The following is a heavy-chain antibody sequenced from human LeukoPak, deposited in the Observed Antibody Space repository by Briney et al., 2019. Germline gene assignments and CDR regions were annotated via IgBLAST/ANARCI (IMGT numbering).Heavy chain of an antibody. V-gene: IGHV4-61*08. Sequence: NTSETLSLTCAVSGGSISSGGYSWSWIRQPPGKGLEWIGYSYYSGSTNYNPSLKSRVTISVDTSKNKFSLKLSSVTAADTAVYYCARSLYYYGSDSFDIWGQGTMVTVSS. CDR1: GGSISSGGYS. J-gene: IGHJ3*02. CDR3: ARSLYYYGSDSFDI. D-gene: IGHD3-10*01. CDR2: SYYSGST.